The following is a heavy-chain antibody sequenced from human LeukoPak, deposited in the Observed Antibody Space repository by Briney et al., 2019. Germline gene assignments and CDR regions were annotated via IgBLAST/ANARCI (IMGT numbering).Heavy chain of an antibody. V-gene: IGHV1-2*06. CDR3: AREPYDSSGYYYVY. D-gene: IGHD3-22*01. Sequence: GASVKVSCKASGGTFSSYAISWVRQAPGQGLEWMGRINPNSGGTNYAQKFQGRVTMTRDTSISTAYMELSRLRSDDTAVYYCAREPYDSSGYYYVYWGQGTLVTVSS. CDR1: GGTFSSYA. CDR2: INPNSGGT. J-gene: IGHJ4*02.